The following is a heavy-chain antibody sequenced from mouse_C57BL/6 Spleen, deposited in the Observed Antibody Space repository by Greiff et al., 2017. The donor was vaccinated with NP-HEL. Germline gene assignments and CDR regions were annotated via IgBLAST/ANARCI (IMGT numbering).Heavy chain of an antibody. CDR2: IDPSGSYT. CDR3: AIYYGNYGTAD. CDR1: GYTFTSYW. Sequence: VQLQQSGAELVKPGASVKLSCKASGYTFTSYWMQWVKQRPGQGLEWIGEIDPSGSYTNYNQKFKGKATLTVDTSSSTAYMQLSSLTSEDAAVYYCAIYYGNYGTADWGQGTLVTVSA. J-gene: IGHJ3*01. V-gene: IGHV1-50*01. D-gene: IGHD2-1*01.